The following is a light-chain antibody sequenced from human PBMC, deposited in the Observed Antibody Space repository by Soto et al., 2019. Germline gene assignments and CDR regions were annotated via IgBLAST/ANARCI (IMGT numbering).Light chain of an antibody. CDR2: GSS. J-gene: IGKJ1*01. V-gene: IGKV3-15*01. CDR3: QQYTNWPSWT. Sequence: EKVMTQSPATLSMSPGERATLSCRASQSVGSFLAWYQQKPGQAPRLLIYGSSTRATGIPARFSGSGSGTEVTLTISSLQSEDFAVYACQQYTNWPSWTFGQGTKVE. CDR1: QSVGSF.